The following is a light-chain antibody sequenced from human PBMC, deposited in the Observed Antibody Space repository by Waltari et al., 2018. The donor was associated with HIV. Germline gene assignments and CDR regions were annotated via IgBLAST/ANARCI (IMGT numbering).Light chain of an antibody. J-gene: IGKJ2*01. CDR2: LGS. CDR1: QRLLHRNGYNY. V-gene: IGKV2-28*01. CDR3: MQALQTPYT. Sequence: DIVMTQSPLSLPVTPGEPASISCRSSQRLLHRNGYNYLDWYLQNPGQSPQLLIYLGSNRASGVPDRFSGSGSGTDFTLKISRVEAEDVGVYYCMQALQTPYTFGQGTKLEIK.